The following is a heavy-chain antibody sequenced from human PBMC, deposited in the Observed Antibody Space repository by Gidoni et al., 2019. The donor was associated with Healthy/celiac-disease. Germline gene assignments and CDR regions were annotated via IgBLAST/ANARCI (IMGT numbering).Heavy chain of an antibody. CDR2: IYYSGST. V-gene: IGHV4-39*01. J-gene: IGHJ4*02. D-gene: IGHD2-15*01. Sequence: QPQLQESGPGLAKPTETLSLTCTATGGSISSSSDNWGWIRQPPGKGLEWIGSIYYSGSTYSTPSLTSRIPISLAASKTQFSLKLSSVTAADTAVYYCARPKSSCSGGSCYGYYFDYWGQGTLITVSS. CDR3: ARPKSSCSGGSCYGYYFDY. CDR1: GGSISSSSDN.